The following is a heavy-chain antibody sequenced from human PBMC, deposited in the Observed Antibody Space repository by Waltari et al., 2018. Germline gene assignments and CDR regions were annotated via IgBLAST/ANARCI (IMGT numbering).Heavy chain of an antibody. J-gene: IGHJ4*02. CDR3: ARGNWGLYYFDY. CDR2: INSDGSST. Sequence: EVQLVESGGGLVQPGGSLRLSGAASGFTFSSYWMHWVRQAPGKGLVWVSRINSDGSSTSYADSVKGRFTISRDNAKNTLYLQMNSLRAEDTAVYYCARGNWGLYYFDYWGQGTLVTVSS. V-gene: IGHV3-74*01. D-gene: IGHD7-27*01. CDR1: GFTFSSYW.